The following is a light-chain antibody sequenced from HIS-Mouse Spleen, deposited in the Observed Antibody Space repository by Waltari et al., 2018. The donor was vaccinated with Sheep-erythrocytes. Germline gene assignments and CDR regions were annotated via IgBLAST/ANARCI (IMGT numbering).Light chain of an antibody. CDR3: SSYTSSSTPVV. J-gene: IGLJ2*01. CDR1: SSDVGGYNY. Sequence: QSALTQPASVSGSPGQSITISCTGTSSDVGGYNYVSWYQQHPGKAPKLMIYEVSNRPSAVSNRFSVSKSGNTASLTISGLQAEDEADYYCSSYTSSSTPVVFGGGTKLTVL. CDR2: EVS. V-gene: IGLV2-14*01.